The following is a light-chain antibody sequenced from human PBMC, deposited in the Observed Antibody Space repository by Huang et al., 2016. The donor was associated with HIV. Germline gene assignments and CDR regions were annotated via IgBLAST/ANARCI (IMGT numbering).Light chain of an antibody. CDR3: QQFYTTPLT. CDR2: WAA. Sequence: DIVMTQSPESLAVSLGERATINCKSSQSVLYSSTNKNYLTWYQQKPGHPPKLLIYWAATRDSGVPDRFSGSGSGTDFTLTISSLQAEDVAVYYCQQFYTTPLTFGQGTKLEIK. J-gene: IGKJ2*01. CDR1: QSVLYSSTNKNY. V-gene: IGKV4-1*01.